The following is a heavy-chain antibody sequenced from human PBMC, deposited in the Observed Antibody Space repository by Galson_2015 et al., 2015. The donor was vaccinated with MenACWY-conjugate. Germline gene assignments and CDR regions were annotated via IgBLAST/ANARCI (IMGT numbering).Heavy chain of an antibody. D-gene: IGHD1-26*01. Sequence: SVKVSCKASGYTFTSYNMHWVRQAPGQGLEWMGIINPSVGTTTYTQKFQGRVTMTRDTSTSTVYVEMSSLTSEDTAVYYCARDGGGSYNDYWGQGTLVTVSS. V-gene: IGHV1-46*01. CDR1: GYTFTSYN. J-gene: IGHJ4*02. CDR2: INPSVGTT. CDR3: ARDGGGSYNDY.